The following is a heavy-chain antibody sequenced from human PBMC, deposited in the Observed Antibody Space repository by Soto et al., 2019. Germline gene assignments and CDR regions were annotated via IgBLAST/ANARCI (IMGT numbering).Heavy chain of an antibody. D-gene: IGHD6-13*01. V-gene: IGHV6-1*01. CDR3: GRESVRQQMASYFDY. CDR1: GDSVSSNSAA. J-gene: IGHJ4*02. CDR2: TYYRSKWYN. Sequence: SQTLSLTCAISGDSVSSNSAAWNWIRQSPSRGLEWLGRTYYRSKWYNDYAVSVKSRITINPDTSKNQFSLQLNSVTPEDTAVYYCGRESVRQQMASYFDYWGQGTLVTVSS.